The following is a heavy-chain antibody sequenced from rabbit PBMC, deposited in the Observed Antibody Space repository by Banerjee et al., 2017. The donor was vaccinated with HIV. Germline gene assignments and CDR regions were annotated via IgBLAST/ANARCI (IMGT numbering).Heavy chain of an antibody. CDR2: IYPGNDST. CDR1: GFSFSSSYY. D-gene: IGHD4-1*01. V-gene: IGHV1S45*01. J-gene: IGHJ3*01. CDR3: ARDQYYSGDGCDL. Sequence: QEQLEESGGDLVKPEGSLTLTCTASGFSFSSSYYMCWVRQAPGKGLEWIGCIYPGNDSTYYASWAKGRFTISKTSSTTVTLQMTSLTAADTATYFCARDQYYSGDGCDLWGQGTLVTVS.